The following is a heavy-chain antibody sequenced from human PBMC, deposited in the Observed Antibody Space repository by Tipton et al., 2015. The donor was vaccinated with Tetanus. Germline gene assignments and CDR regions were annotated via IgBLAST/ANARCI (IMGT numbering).Heavy chain of an antibody. Sequence: SLRLSCAASGFTFSRYSMNWVRQAPGKGLEWVSSISSSSSYIYYADSVKGRFTISRDNAKNSLYLQMNSLRAEDTAVYYCARDDGTVRPKGDPWGQGPLFTVSS. CDR1: GFTFSRYS. CDR3: ARDDGTVRPKGDP. J-gene: IGHJ5*02. V-gene: IGHV3-21*01. CDR2: ISSSSSYI. D-gene: IGHD4-17*01.